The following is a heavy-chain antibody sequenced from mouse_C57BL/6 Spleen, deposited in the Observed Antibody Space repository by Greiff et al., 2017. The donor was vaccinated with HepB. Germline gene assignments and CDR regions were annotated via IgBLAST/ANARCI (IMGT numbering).Heavy chain of an antibody. V-gene: IGHV1-47*01. CDR3: ARWGGSSPFDHAMDY. D-gene: IGHD1-1*01. CDR1: GYTFTTYP. Sequence: QVQLKESGAELVKPGASVKMSCKASGYTFTTYPIEWMKQNHGKSLEWIGNFHPYNDDTKYNEKFKGKATLTVEKSSSTVYLELSRLTSDDSAVYYCARWGGSSPFDHAMDYWGQGTSVTVSS. J-gene: IGHJ4*01. CDR2: FHPYNDDT.